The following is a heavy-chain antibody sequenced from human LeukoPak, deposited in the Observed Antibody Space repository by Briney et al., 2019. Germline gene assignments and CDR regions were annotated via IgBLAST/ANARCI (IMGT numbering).Heavy chain of an antibody. CDR2: ISSSSSYI. CDR3: ATYTHWVAGDV. Sequence: GSLRLSCAASGFTFSSYSMNWVRQAPGKGLEWVSSISSSSSYIYYADSVKGRFTISRDNAKNSLYLQMNSLRAEDTAVYYCATYTHWVAGDVWGQGTTVTVSS. CDR1: GFTFSSYS. D-gene: IGHD3-16*01. V-gene: IGHV3-21*01. J-gene: IGHJ6*02.